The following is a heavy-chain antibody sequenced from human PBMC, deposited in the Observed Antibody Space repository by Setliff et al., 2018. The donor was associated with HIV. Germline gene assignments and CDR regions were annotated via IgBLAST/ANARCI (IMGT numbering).Heavy chain of an antibody. CDR3: TTSTVAGLFDY. Sequence: PSETLSLTCGVYGGSFSDYYWSWIRQPPGKGLEWIGEISHSGSTSYNPSLKSRVTISVDTSKNQFSLKLSSVIAADTAVYYCTTSTVAGLFDYWDQGAPVTVSS. J-gene: IGHJ4*02. CDR2: ISHSGST. V-gene: IGHV4-34*01. CDR1: GGSFSDYY. D-gene: IGHD6-19*01.